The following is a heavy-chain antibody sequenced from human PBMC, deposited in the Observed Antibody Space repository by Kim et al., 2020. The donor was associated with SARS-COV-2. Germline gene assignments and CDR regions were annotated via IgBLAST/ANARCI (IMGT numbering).Heavy chain of an antibody. Sequence: LETLSLTCAVYGGSFSGYYWSWIRQPPGKGLEWIGEINHSGSTNYNPSLKSRVTISVDTSKNQFSLKLSSVTAADTAVYYCARGRQQLVHYYYYGMDVWGQGTTVTVSS. CDR3: ARGRQQLVHYYYYGMDV. D-gene: IGHD6-13*01. V-gene: IGHV4-34*01. CDR2: INHSGST. J-gene: IGHJ6*02. CDR1: GGSFSGYY.